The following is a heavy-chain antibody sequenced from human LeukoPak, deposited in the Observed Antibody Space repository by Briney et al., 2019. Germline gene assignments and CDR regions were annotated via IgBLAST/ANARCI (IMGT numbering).Heavy chain of an antibody. V-gene: IGHV1-69*05. J-gene: IGHJ5*02. D-gene: IGHD2-21*02. CDR1: GRTFSSSA. CDR2: IIPVFGNA. Sequence: SVKVSCKASGRTFSSSAMRWVRQAPGQRLEWMGWIIPVFGNANYAQKFQERVTITTDMSTSTAYMELSSLRSEDTAVYYCARGGLEIAYCGGNCYSDWFDPGGQGTLVTVSA. CDR3: ARGGLEIAYCGGNCYSDWFDP.